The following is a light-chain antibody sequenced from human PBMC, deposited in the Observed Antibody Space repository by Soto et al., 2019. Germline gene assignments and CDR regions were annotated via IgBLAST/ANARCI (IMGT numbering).Light chain of an antibody. CDR3: SSYTSSSTVI. V-gene: IGLV2-14*03. CDR1: SSDVGTYNY. Sequence: QSALTQPASVSGSPGQSITISCTGTSSDVGTYNYDSWYQQHRGKAPKLMIYDISNRPSGVSKRFSGSKSGNTACLTISGLLADDEADYYCSSYTSSSTVILGGSTQHTVL. CDR2: DIS. J-gene: IGLJ7*01.